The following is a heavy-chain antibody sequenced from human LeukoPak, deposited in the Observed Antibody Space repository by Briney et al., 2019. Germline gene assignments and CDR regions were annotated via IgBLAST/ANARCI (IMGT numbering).Heavy chain of an antibody. J-gene: IGHJ4*02. V-gene: IGHV1-46*01. CDR3: ARDRFLSATVTTGYDY. CDR2: INPSGGST. Sequence: ASVKVSCTASGYTFTSYYMHWVRQAPGQGLEWMGIINPSGGSTSYAQKFQGRVTMTRDTSTSTVYMELSSLRSEDTAVYYCARDRFLSATVTTGYDYWGQGTLVTVSS. D-gene: IGHD4-17*01. CDR1: GYTFTSYY.